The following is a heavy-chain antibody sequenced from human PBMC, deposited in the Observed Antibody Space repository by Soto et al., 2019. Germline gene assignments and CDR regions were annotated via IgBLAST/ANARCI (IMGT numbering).Heavy chain of an antibody. D-gene: IGHD2-2*01. CDR2: IIPIFRTA. CDR3: ARTQEACCSTICYGDLFYALDV. Sequence: QVQLVQSGAEVRKPGSSVKVSCKASGGTFSSYLITWVRQAPGQGFEWMGGIIPIFRTANYTQKFQGRVTIPADISTSTAYMELNGLRSEDTAVYFCARTQEACCSTICYGDLFYALDVWGQGTTVTVS. V-gene: IGHV1-69*14. CDR1: GGTFSSYL. J-gene: IGHJ6*02.